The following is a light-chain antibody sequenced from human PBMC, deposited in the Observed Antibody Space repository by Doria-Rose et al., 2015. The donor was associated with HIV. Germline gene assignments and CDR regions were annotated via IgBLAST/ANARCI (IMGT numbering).Light chain of an antibody. V-gene: IGKV3-20*01. CDR2: DAS. CDR3: QQYGTSRGT. CDR1: QRVKSSY. J-gene: IGKJ5*01. Sequence: LTQSPGTLSLSPGERATLSCRARQRVKSSYLALYQQKPGQAPRLLIYDASTRATGIPDRFSGSGSGTDLTLTISRLEPEDVAVYYCQQYGTSRGTFGQGTRLEIK.